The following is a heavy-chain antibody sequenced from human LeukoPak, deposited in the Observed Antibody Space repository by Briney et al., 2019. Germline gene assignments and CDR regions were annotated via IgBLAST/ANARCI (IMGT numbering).Heavy chain of an antibody. CDR2: INSDGINT. V-gene: IGHV3-74*01. D-gene: IGHD3-9*01. CDR3: AKDQGFGYFDWLLPSKFNFDY. Sequence: PGGSLRLSCAASGFTFSNYWVHWVRQAPGKGLVWVSRINSDGINTSYADSVKGRFTISRDNSKNTLYLQMNSLRAEDTAVYYCAKDQGFGYFDWLLPSKFNFDYWGQGTLVTVSS. CDR1: GFTFSNYW. J-gene: IGHJ4*02.